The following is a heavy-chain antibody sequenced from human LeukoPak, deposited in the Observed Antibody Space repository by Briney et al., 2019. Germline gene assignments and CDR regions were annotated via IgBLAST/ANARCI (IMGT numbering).Heavy chain of an antibody. D-gene: IGHD5-18*01. Sequence: ASVKVSCKASGYTFISYGINWVRQATGQGLEWMGWMNPNSGNTGYAQKFQGRVTMTRNTSISTAYMELSSLRSEDTAVYYCARGPHAPIQLWLPALGAMGYYYYYYGMDVWGQGTTVTVSS. CDR2: MNPNSGNT. V-gene: IGHV1-8*02. J-gene: IGHJ6*02. CDR3: ARGPHAPIQLWLPALGAMGYYYYYYGMDV. CDR1: GYTFISYG.